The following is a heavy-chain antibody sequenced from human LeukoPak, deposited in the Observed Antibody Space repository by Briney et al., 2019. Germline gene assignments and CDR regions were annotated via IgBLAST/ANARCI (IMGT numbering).Heavy chain of an antibody. CDR3: ARGGYYGLGNDFRFDP. J-gene: IGHJ5*02. CDR2: ISSSSSYI. CDR1: GFTFSSYS. D-gene: IGHD3-10*01. Sequence: KSGGSLRLSCAASGFTFSSYSMNWVRQAPGKGLEWVSSISSSSSYIYYADSVKGRFTISRDNAKNSLYLQMNSLRAEDTAVYYCARGGYYGLGNDFRFDPWGQGTLVTVSS. V-gene: IGHV3-21*01.